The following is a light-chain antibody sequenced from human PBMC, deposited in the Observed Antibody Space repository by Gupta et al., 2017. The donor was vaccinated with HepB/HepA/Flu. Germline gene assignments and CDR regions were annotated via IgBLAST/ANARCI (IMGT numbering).Light chain of an antibody. V-gene: IGKV3-20*01. CDR1: QSINSNS. CDR3: QHDGPSLYT. Sequence: EIVLTQSPGTLSSSPGESATLSCRASQSINSNSLAWYQQKPGQAPRLLIYAASTRATGIPDRLSGTGSGTDFSLTINRLEPEDFALYYCQHDGPSLYTFGQGTRLE. J-gene: IGKJ2*01. CDR2: AAS.